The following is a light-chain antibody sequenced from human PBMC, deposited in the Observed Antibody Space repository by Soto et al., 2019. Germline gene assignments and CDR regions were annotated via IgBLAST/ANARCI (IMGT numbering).Light chain of an antibody. J-gene: IGKJ2*01. V-gene: IGKV4-1*01. Sequence: DIVMTQSPDSLAVSLGERATINCKSSQGVLSSSNNKNYLAWYQQKPGQPPKLLIYWASTRESGVPDRLSGSGSGTDFTLTISSLQAEDVAVYYCQQYYSTPYTFGQGTKLEIK. CDR1: QGVLSSSNNKNY. CDR3: QQYYSTPYT. CDR2: WAS.